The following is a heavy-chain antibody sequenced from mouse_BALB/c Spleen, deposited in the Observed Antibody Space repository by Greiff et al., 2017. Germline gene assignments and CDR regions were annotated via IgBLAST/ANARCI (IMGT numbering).Heavy chain of an antibody. V-gene: IGHV5-6*01. CDR2: ISSGGSYT. J-gene: IGHJ2*01. CDR1: GFTFSSYG. Sequence: DVHLVESGGDLVKPGGSLKLSCAASGFTFSSYGMSWVRQTPDKRLEWVATISSGGSYTYYPDSVKGRFTISRDNAKNTLYLQMSSLKSEDTAMYYCAREGGPYFDYWGQGTTRTVSS. CDR3: AREGGPYFDY.